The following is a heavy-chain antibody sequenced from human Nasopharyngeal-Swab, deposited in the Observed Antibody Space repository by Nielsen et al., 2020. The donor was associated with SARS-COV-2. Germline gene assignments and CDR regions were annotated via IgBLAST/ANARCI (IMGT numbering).Heavy chain of an antibody. CDR3: ARHHSSSWANYYYYGMDV. D-gene: IGHD6-13*01. V-gene: IGHV4-34*01. Sequence: SDTLSLTFAVYGGSSSCYYWSWIRHPPGKGLEWIGEINHSGSTYYNPSLKSRVTISVDTSKNQFSLKLSSVTAADTAVYYCARHHSSSWANYYYYGMDVWGQGTTVTVSS. CDR1: GGSSSCYY. CDR2: INHSGST. J-gene: IGHJ6*02.